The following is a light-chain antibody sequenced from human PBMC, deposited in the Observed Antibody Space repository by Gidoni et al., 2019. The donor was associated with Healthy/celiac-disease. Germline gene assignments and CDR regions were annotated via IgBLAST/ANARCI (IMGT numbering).Light chain of an antibody. Sequence: DIQMTQSPSSLSASVGDRVTITCRASQSISSYLNWYQQKPGKAPKLLIYAASSLQSGVPSRFSGSGSGTDFTLTISSLQHEDFATYYCQQSYSTPPSXFXQGTKVEIK. CDR1: QSISSY. V-gene: IGKV1-39*01. J-gene: IGKJ1*01. CDR3: QQSYSTPPSX. CDR2: AAS.